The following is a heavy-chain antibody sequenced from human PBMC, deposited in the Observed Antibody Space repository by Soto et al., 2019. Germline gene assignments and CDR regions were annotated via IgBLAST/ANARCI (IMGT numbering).Heavy chain of an antibody. V-gene: IGHV4-31*03. CDR3: ATQPRYDSSGYFYY. CDR2: IYYTGST. J-gene: IGHJ4*02. Sequence: SETLSLTCSVSGVSIKSGGYYWTWIRQLPGKGLEWIGDIYYTGSTFYHPFLKTRVTLSLDTSKNQFSLNLESVTAADTAVYYCATQPRYDSSGYFYYWGQGTQVTVSS. D-gene: IGHD3-22*01. CDR1: GVSIKSGGYY.